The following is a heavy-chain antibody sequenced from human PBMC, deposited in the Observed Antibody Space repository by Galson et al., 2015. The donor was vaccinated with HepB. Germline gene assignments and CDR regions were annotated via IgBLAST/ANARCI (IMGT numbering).Heavy chain of an antibody. V-gene: IGHV3-53*01. CDR2: TYSGGHA. D-gene: IGHD2-15*01. CDR1: GFTVSKSY. J-gene: IGHJ4*02. CDR3: ASPFCIGGNCYPLWY. Sequence: SLRLSCAVSGFTVSKSYVSWVRQAPGKGLEWLSVTYSGGHAFYADSVQGRFTISRDTSKNTVYLQMRSLRAEDTAVYYCASPFCIGGNCYPLWYWGQGTLVTVSS.